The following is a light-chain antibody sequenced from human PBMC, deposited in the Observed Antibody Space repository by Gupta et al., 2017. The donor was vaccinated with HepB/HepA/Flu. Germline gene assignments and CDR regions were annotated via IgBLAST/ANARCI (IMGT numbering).Light chain of an antibody. CDR3: SAWDNSLNAQV. CDR1: SNNVGHEG. V-gene: IGLV10-54*04. CDR2: KNN. J-gene: IGLJ1*01. Sequence: QAGLTQPPSVSTGLSQTATLTCTGNSNNVGHEGAVWLQQHQGHPPKLLSYKNNDRPSGISERFSASRSGTTASLTITEVQPEDEADYYCSAWDNSLNAQVFGTGTKVNVL.